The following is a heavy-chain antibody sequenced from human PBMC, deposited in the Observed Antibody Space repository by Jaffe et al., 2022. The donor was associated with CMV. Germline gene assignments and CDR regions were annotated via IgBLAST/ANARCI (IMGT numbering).Heavy chain of an antibody. D-gene: IGHD2-2*01. J-gene: IGHJ4*02. CDR2: ITSSSRYI. CDR3: ARGLCSNTDCYDLDY. CDR1: GFTFSSYS. Sequence: EVQLVESGGGLVKPGGSLRLSCAASGFTFSSYSMNWVRRAPGKGLEWVSSITSSSRYIHYADSVKGRFTISRDNAKNSLYLQMNSLRAEDTAVYYCARGLCSNTDCYDLDYWGQGTLVTVSS. V-gene: IGHV3-21*01.